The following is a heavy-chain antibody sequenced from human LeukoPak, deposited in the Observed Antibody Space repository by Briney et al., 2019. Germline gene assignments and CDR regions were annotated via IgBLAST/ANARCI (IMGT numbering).Heavy chain of an antibody. CDR3: ARAPQGDILTGYLDY. CDR1: GGTFSSYA. CDR2: IIPIFGTA. V-gene: IGHV1-69*05. Sequence: ASVKVSCKASGGTFSSYAISWVRQAPGQGLEWMGGIIPIFGTANYAQKFQGRVTITTDESTSTAYMEQSSLRSEDTAVYYCARAPQGDILTGYLDYWGQRTLVTVSS. J-gene: IGHJ4*02. D-gene: IGHD3-9*01.